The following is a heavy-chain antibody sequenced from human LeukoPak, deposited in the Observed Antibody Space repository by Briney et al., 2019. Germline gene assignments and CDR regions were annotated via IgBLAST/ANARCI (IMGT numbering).Heavy chain of an antibody. Sequence: PSETLSLTCTVSGGSISSYYWSWIRQPAGKGLEWIGRIYTSGSTNYNPSLKSRVTMSVDTSKNQFSLKLSSVTAADTAVYYCASEPPRSYYGSGSYYTHWGQGTLVTVSS. CDR2: IYTSGST. CDR1: GGSISSYY. J-gene: IGHJ4*02. D-gene: IGHD3-10*01. CDR3: ASEPPRSYYGSGSYYTH. V-gene: IGHV4-4*07.